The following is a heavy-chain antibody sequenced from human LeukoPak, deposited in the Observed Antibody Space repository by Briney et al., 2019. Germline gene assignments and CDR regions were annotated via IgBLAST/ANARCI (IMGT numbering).Heavy chain of an antibody. CDR3: ATGSGWYSPDY. CDR1: GYTFTSYY. V-gene: IGHV1-46*01. J-gene: IGHJ4*02. CDR2: VNTSGGST. D-gene: IGHD6-19*01. Sequence: ASVKVSCKASGYTFTSYYMHWVRQAPGQGLEWMGVVNTSGGSTSYAQKFQERVTITRDMSTSTAYMELSSLRSEDTAVYCCATGSGWYSPDYWGQGTLVTVSS.